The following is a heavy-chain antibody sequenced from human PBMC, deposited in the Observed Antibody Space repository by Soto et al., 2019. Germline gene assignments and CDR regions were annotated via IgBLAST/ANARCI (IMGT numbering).Heavy chain of an antibody. CDR2: IYYSGST. J-gene: IGHJ5*02. Sequence: TLSLTCTVSGGSVSSGSYYWSWIRQPPGKGLEWIGYIYYSGSTNYNPSLKSRVTISVDTSKNQFSLKLSSVTAADTAVYYCAARGWELLRNWFDPWGQGTLVTVS. CDR1: GGSVSSGSYY. CDR3: AARGWELLRNWFDP. V-gene: IGHV4-61*01. D-gene: IGHD1-26*01.